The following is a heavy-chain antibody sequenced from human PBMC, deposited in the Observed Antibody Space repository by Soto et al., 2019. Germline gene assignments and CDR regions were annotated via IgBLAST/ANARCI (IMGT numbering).Heavy chain of an antibody. CDR1: GFICSNYD. V-gene: IGHV3-23*01. J-gene: IGHJ3*02. D-gene: IGHD2-8*02. CDR2: ILVDGRT. Sequence: GGSLRLSCAASGFICSNYDMSWVRQAPGKGLEWVSTILVDGRTFYVDSVKGRFTISRDSSKNTVYLQMNSLTAGDTALYYCAKATATGGGAFDICGQGTMVTVSS. CDR3: AKATATGGGAFDI.